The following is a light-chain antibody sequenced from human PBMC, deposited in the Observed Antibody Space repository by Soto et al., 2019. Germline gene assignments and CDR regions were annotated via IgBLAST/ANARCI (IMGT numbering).Light chain of an antibody. J-gene: IGLJ2*01. V-gene: IGLV2-8*01. CDR1: SSDVGGYNY. Sequence: QSALTQPPSASGSPGQSVTISCTGTSSDVGGYNYVSWYQQHPGKAPKLMIYEVTKRPSGVPDRFSGSKSGNTASLTVSGLQGEDEGDYYCTSYAGDNNLVFGGGTQLTVL. CDR3: TSYAGDNNLV. CDR2: EVT.